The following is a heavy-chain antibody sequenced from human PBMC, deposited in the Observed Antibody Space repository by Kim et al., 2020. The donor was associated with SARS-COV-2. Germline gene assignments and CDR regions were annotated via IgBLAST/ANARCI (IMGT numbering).Heavy chain of an antibody. CDR2: IWFDGTND. Sequence: GGSLRLSCAASGLTFGDFGMHWVRQAPGKGLEWVAVIWFDGTNDCYADSVKGRFTISRDDSINTLYLQMNSLRAEDTALYFCATEKSVYAFDYWGQGTLV. D-gene: IGHD3-3*01. V-gene: IGHV3-33*01. CDR1: GLTFGDFG. CDR3: ATEKSVYAFDY. J-gene: IGHJ4*02.